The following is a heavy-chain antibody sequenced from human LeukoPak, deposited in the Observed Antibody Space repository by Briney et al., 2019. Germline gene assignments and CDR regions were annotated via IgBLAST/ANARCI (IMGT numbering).Heavy chain of an antibody. Sequence: SQTLSLTCAIYGGSFGAHSWTWIRQPPGRGLEWIGDISHSGTINYNPSLRTRVTISADTSKNQFSLKLNSVTAADTAVYYCATHARGGNGFDPWGQGTLVTVSS. CDR1: GGSFGAHS. CDR3: ATHARGGNGFDP. V-gene: IGHV4-34*01. J-gene: IGHJ5*02. CDR2: ISHSGTI. D-gene: IGHD4-23*01.